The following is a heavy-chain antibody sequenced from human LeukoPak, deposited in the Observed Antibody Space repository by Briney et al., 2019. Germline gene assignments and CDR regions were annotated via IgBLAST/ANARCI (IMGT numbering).Heavy chain of an antibody. D-gene: IGHD2-8*02. CDR2: AYGDGNSK. J-gene: IGHJ1*01. Sequence: GGSLRLSCAASGFTFSSYGMHWVRQAPGTGLEWVAVAYGDGNSKYYADSVKGRFTISKDVSENTLYLQMSSLRAEDTAIYFCATGGGFFYSHWGQGTLVTVSS. CDR1: GFTFSSYG. CDR3: ATGGGFFYSH. V-gene: IGHV3-33*01.